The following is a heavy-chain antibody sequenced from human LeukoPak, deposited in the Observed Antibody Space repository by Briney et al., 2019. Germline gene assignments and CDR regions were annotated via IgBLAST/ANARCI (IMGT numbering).Heavy chain of an antibody. D-gene: IGHD3-9*01. Sequence: SETLSLTCTVSGGSISSSSYYWGWIRQPPGKGLEWIGSTYYSGSTYYNPSLKSRVTISVDTSKNQFSLKLSSVTAADTAVYYCARHLYYDILTGYYSYYYYYYMDVWGKGTTVTISS. CDR3: ARHLYYDILTGYYSYYYYYYMDV. J-gene: IGHJ6*03. V-gene: IGHV4-39*01. CDR2: TYYSGST. CDR1: GGSISSSSYY.